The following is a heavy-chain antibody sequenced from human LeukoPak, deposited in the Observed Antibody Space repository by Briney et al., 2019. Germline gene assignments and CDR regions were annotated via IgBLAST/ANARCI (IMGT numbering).Heavy chain of an antibody. CDR3: AKDGRTYHYGSGSYFGWFDP. V-gene: IGHV3-23*01. CDR2: ISGSGDIT. Sequence: GGSLRLSCAASGFTFSSYAMSWVRQAPGKGLEWVSSISGSGDITYSADSVKGRFTISRDNSKNTVYLQMNSLRVEDTAVYYCAKDGRTYHYGSGSYFGWFDPWGQGTLVTVSS. D-gene: IGHD3-10*01. CDR1: GFTFSSYA. J-gene: IGHJ5*02.